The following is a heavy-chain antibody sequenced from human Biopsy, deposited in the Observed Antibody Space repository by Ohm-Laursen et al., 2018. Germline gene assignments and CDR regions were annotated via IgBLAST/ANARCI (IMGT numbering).Heavy chain of an antibody. D-gene: IGHD1-26*01. V-gene: IGHV1-69*13. CDR1: GGTFTNYA. CDR2: IIPIFGTA. J-gene: IGHJ4*02. CDR3: ARDALGGGSYRFFY. Sequence: GASGKVSCKASGGTFTNYAISWVRQAPGQGLEWMGGIIPIFGTANYAQKFQGRVTITADESTSTAYMELSSLRSDDTAVYYCARDALGGGSYRFFYWGQGSLVTVSS.